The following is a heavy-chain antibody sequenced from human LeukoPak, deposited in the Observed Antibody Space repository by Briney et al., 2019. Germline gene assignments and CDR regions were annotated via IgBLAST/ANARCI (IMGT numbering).Heavy chain of an antibody. D-gene: IGHD6-6*01. Sequence: GGSLRLSCAASGFPFTTYAMNWVRQAPGQGLEWVSVISSTGYTTYYADSVKDRFTVSRDNSQNTLYLQMNSLRAEDTAVYYCAKRRDSSARAFDYWGQGTLATVSS. CDR3: AKRRDSSARAFDY. V-gene: IGHV3-23*01. CDR1: GFPFTTYA. J-gene: IGHJ4*02. CDR2: ISSTGYTT.